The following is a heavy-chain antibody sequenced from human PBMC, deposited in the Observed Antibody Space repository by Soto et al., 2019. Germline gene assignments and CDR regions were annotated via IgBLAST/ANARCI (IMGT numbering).Heavy chain of an antibody. D-gene: IGHD3-3*02. Sequence: QVQLVESGGGVVQPGGSLRLSCAASGFIFNDYGMHWVRKAPGKGLEWVSFIWFDGSEKHYADSVEGRFTIARDYTKNTVYLQMNSLRVDDTAVYYCARDPLASGVAMDVWGQRITVTV. CDR2: IWFDGSEK. CDR1: GFIFNDYG. CDR3: ARDPLASGVAMDV. J-gene: IGHJ6*02. V-gene: IGHV3-33*01.